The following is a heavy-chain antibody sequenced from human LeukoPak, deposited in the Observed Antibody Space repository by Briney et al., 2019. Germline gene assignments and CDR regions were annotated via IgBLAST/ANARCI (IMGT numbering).Heavy chain of an antibody. CDR3: AKDLIIMVRGADYYYYYGMDV. Sequence: PGGSLRLSCAASGFTFSSYAMSWVRQAPGKGLEWVSAISGSGGSTYYADSVKGRFTISRDNSKNTLYLQMNSLRAEDTAVCYCAKDLIIMVRGADYYYYYGMDVWGQGTTVTVSS. J-gene: IGHJ6*02. V-gene: IGHV3-23*01. CDR1: GFTFSSYA. D-gene: IGHD3-10*01. CDR2: ISGSGGST.